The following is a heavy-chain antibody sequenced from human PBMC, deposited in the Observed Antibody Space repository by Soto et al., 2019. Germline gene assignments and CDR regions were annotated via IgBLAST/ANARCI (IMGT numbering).Heavy chain of an antibody. CDR1: GGSISSFY. CDR2: VYDSGSS. J-gene: IGHJ5*02. D-gene: IGHD6-19*01. Sequence: QMVLQESGPGLVKPSETLSLTCNVSGGSISSFYWTWIRQPAGGRLEWIGRVYDSGSSNYNPSLKTQITMSLHRSRSQFSLSLYSVTAADTAVYYCARGVAETDFYPWANWFDLXXXXILVTVXS. V-gene: IGHV4-4*07. CDR3: ARGVAETDFYPWANWFDL.